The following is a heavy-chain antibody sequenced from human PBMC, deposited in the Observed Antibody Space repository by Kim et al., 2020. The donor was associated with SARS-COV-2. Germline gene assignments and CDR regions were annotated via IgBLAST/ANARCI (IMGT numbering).Heavy chain of an antibody. J-gene: IGHJ4*02. V-gene: IGHV5-51*01. CDR1: GYSFTSYW. CDR2: IYPGDSDT. CDR3: ARSPTPYSSGWYCFDY. D-gene: IGHD6-19*01. Sequence: GESLQISCKGSGYSFTSYWIGWVRQMPGKGLEWMGIIYPGDSDTRYSPSFQGQVTISADKSISTAYLQWSSLKASDTAMYYCARSPTPYSSGWYCFDYWGQGTLVTVSS.